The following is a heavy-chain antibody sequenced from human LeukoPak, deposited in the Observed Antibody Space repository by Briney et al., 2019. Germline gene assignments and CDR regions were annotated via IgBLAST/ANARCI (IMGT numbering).Heavy chain of an antibody. Sequence: PSETLSLTCTVSGGSISSSSYYWGWIRQPPGKGLEWIGSIYYSGSTYYNPSLKSRVTISVDTSKNQFSLKLSSVTAADTAVYYCARQDGGYYYYYMDVWGKGTTVTVSS. J-gene: IGHJ6*03. CDR2: IYYSGST. CDR1: GGSISSSSYY. CDR3: ARQDGGYYYYYMDV. V-gene: IGHV4-39*01.